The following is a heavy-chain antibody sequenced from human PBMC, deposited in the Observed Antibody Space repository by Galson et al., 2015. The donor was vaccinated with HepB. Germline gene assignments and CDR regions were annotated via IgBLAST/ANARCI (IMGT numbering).Heavy chain of an antibody. Sequence: QSGAEVTKPGESLRISCKGSGYSFTSYWISWVRQMPGKGLEWMGRIDPSDSYTNYSPSFQGNVTISAGKSISTAYLQWSSLKASDTATYYCARRSPDYYGSGSYYYWYFDLWGRGTLVTVSS. CDR3: ARRSPDYYGSGSYYYWYFDL. D-gene: IGHD3-10*01. CDR1: GYSFTSYW. J-gene: IGHJ2*01. CDR2: IDPSDSYT. V-gene: IGHV5-10-1*01.